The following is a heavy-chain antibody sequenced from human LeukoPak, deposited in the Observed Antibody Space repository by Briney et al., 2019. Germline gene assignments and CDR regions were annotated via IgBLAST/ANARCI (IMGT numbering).Heavy chain of an antibody. CDR3: ATYCSGGSCYKGLDP. J-gene: IGHJ5*02. V-gene: IGHV3-23*01. D-gene: IGHD2-15*01. Sequence: PGGSLRLSCAGFTFSSYAMSWVRQAPGKGLEWVSTIRSSGDTYYADSVKGRFTISRDNSKNTLYLQMNSLRAEDKAVYFGATYCSGGSCYKGLDPWGQGTLVTVSS. CDR2: IRSSGDT. CDR1: GFTFSSYA.